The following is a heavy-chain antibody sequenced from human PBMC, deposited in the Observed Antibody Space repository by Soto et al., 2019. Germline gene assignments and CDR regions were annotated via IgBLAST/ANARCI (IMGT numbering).Heavy chain of an antibody. CDR1: GYTFTCYY. D-gene: IGHD1-7*01. V-gene: IGHV1-2*02. Sequence: XSVKVSCKASGYTFTCYYMHWVRQAPGQGLEWMGWINPNSGGTNYAQKFQGRVTMTRDTSISTAYMELSRLRSDDTAVYYCARDWVTGTTPVGGYWGQGTLVTVSS. CDR2: INPNSGGT. J-gene: IGHJ4*02. CDR3: ARDWVTGTTPVGGY.